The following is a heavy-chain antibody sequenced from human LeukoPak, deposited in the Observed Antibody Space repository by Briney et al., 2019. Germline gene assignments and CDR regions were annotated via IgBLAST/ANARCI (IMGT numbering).Heavy chain of an antibody. CDR1: GYTFTGYY. CDR3: ARGVAEAVNWFDP. CDR2: INPNSGGT. Sequence: ASVKVSCKASGYTFTGYYRHWVRQAPGQGLEWMGWINPNSGGTNYAQKFQGRVTMTRDTSISTAYMELSRLTSDDTAVYYCARGVAEAVNWFDPWGQGTLVTVSS. J-gene: IGHJ5*02. V-gene: IGHV1-2*02. D-gene: IGHD6-13*01.